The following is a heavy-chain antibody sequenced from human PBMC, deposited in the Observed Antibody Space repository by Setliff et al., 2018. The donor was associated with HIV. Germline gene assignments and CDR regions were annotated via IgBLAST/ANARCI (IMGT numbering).Heavy chain of an antibody. CDR2: IIPIFKSA. Sequence: SVKVSCKVSGDTFNNYGLNWVRQAPGQGLGWMGGIIPIFKSADYAQRFQGGVTITTDESTSTAYMDLSSLKSEDTAIYYCARTSGDAYNYEGAFDVWGQGTLVTVSS. CDR1: GDTFNNYG. J-gene: IGHJ3*01. CDR3: ARTSGDAYNYEGAFDV. D-gene: IGHD5-12*01. V-gene: IGHV1-69*05.